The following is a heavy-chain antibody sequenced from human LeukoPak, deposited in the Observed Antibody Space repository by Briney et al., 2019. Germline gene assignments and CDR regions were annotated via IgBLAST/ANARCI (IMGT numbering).Heavy chain of an antibody. CDR3: ARGEVGEFDH. Sequence: SETLSLTCTVSGYSITRAYNWGWVRQSPGKGLGWIASISHAGDTYYNPSLKSRVTISVDTSKNHVSLSLGSVNAPDTAVYFCARGEVGEFDHWGQGTLVTVSS. J-gene: IGHJ4*02. V-gene: IGHV4-38-2*02. D-gene: IGHD1-26*01. CDR1: GYSITRAYN. CDR2: ISHAGDT.